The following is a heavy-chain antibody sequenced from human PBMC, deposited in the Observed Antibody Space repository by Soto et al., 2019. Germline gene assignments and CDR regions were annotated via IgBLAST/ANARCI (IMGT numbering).Heavy chain of an antibody. D-gene: IGHD3-10*01. V-gene: IGHV4-59*08. J-gene: IGHJ4*02. CDR1: GGSISSYY. CDR2: IYYSGST. Sequence: QVQLQESGPGLVKPSETLSLTCTVSGGSISSYYWSWIRQPPGKGLEWIGYIYYSGSTNYNPSLTSRVTISVDTSKNQFSLKLNSMTAADTAVYYCARHNYGSGSTYFDYWGQGTLVTVFS. CDR3: ARHNYGSGSTYFDY.